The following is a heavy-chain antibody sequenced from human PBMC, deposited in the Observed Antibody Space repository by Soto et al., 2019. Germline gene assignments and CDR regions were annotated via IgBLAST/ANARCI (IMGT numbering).Heavy chain of an antibody. CDR2: ISSSSGTI. Sequence: EVQLVESGGGLVQPGGSLRLSCAASGFTFSTYSMNWVRQAPGKGLEWVSYISSSSGTIHYADSVKGRFTISRDNAKNSLYLQMNSLRDEDTAVYYCARDVSNYYDSSGDFFYWGQGTLVTVSS. V-gene: IGHV3-48*02. D-gene: IGHD3-22*01. CDR1: GFTFSTYS. J-gene: IGHJ4*02. CDR3: ARDVSNYYDSSGDFFY.